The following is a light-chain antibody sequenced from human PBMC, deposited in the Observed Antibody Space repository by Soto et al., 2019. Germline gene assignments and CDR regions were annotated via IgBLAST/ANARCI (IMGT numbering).Light chain of an antibody. Sequence: DIVMTQSPLSLPVTPGEPASISCRSSQSLLHSNGYNYLDWYLQKPGQSPQLLIYLGSNRASGVPHRFSGSGSGTDFTLIISRVEAEDVGVYYCMQALQTPWTFGQGTKVEIK. J-gene: IGKJ1*01. CDR2: LGS. CDR1: QSLLHSNGYNY. V-gene: IGKV2-28*01. CDR3: MQALQTPWT.